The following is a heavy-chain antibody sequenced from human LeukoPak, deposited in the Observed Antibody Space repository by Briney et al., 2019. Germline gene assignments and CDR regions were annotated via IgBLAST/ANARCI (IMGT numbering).Heavy chain of an antibody. CDR1: GFTFDDYA. V-gene: IGHV3-43D*03. D-gene: IGHD6-13*01. J-gene: IGHJ4*02. CDR2: ISWDGGST. Sequence: GGSLRLSCAASGFTFDDYAMHWVRQAPGKGLEWVSLISWDGGSTYYADSVKGRFTISRDNSKNSLYLQMNSLRAEDTALYYCAKDGEVYWQQLSGYFDYWGQGTLVTVSS. CDR3: AKDGEVYWQQLSGYFDY.